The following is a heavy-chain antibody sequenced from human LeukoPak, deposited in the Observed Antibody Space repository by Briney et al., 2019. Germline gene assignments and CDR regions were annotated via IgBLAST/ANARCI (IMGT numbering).Heavy chain of an antibody. V-gene: IGHV3-7*01. D-gene: IGHD6-25*01. CDR3: ARKDRCGLDY. CDR1: GFTFSSYW. J-gene: IGHJ4*02. CDR2: IKHDGSEK. Sequence: TGGSLRLSCAASGFTFSSYWMSWVRQAPGKGLEWVADIKHDGSEKYYVDSLKGRFTISTDSAKNSLYLQINSLRAEDTAVCYCARKDRCGLDYWGQGTLVTVSS.